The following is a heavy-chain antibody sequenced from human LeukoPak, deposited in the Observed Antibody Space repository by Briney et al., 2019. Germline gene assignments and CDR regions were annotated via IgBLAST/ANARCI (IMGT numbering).Heavy chain of an antibody. CDR1: GGTFSSYA. D-gene: IGHD5-12*01. Sequence: SVKVSCKASGGTFSSYAISWVRQAPGQGLEWMGGIIPIFGTANYAQKFQGRVTITADESTSTAYMELSSLRSEDTAVYYCARDAGGGYENAFDIWGQGTIVTVSS. CDR2: IIPIFGTA. V-gene: IGHV1-69*13. J-gene: IGHJ3*02. CDR3: ARDAGGGYENAFDI.